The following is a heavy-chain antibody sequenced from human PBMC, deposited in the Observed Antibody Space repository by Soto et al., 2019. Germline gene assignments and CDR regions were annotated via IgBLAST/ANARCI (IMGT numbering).Heavy chain of an antibody. CDR2: IYYSGST. CDR3: ASVSTSLGLVSYFDS. V-gene: IGHV4-61*01. D-gene: IGHD2-2*01. Sequence: QVQLQESGPGLVKPSETLSLTCTVSGGSVSSGSYYWSWIRQPPGKGLECIGYIYYSGSTNYNPSLSIGVTIPVYPPKIPFSLKPRSVTAPDTAVYYYASVSTSLGLVSYFDSCGQGSRVTVSS. CDR1: GGSVSSGSYY. J-gene: IGHJ4*02.